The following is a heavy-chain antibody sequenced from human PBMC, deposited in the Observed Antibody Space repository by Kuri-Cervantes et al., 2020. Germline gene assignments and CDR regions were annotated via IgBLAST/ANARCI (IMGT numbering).Heavy chain of an antibody. CDR3: ASDFGAALFDP. CDR2: INPNSGGT. Sequence: ASVKVSCKASGYTFTSYAMHWVRQAPGQGLEWMGWINPNSGGTNYAQKFQGRVTMTRNTSISTAYMELSSLRSEDTAVYYCASDFGAALFDPWGQGTLVTVSS. J-gene: IGHJ5*02. D-gene: IGHD3-3*01. CDR1: GYTFTSYA. V-gene: IGHV1-8*02.